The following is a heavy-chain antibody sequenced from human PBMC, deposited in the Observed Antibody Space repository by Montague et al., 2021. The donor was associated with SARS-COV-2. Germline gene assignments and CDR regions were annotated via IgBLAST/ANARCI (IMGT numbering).Heavy chain of an antibody. D-gene: IGHD2-21*01. Sequence: SETLSLTCTVSFGSISTYYWSWIRQPSGKGLEWIGFIFYNGSTKYNPSLKRRVSISLDTSKNQFSLKLSSVTAADTAVYYCARRDAWAYCGDECYRGWFDSWGQGTLVTVSS. J-gene: IGHJ5*01. CDR3: ARRDAWAYCGDECYRGWFDS. V-gene: IGHV4-59*01. CDR2: IFYNGST. CDR1: FGSISTYY.